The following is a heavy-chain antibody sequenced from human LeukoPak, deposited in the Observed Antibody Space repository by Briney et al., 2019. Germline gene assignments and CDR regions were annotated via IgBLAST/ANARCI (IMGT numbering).Heavy chain of an antibody. CDR1: GFSVSNTY. Sequence: PGGSLRLSCAASGFSVSNTYMSWVRQAPGKGLEWVSVIYSGDSGVSTYYADSVKGRFTISRHNSKNTLYLQMSSLRAEDTAVYFCARSAARLRYYYAMDVWGQGTTVTL. D-gene: IGHD6-6*01. CDR2: IYSGDSGVST. CDR3: ARSAARLRYYYAMDV. J-gene: IGHJ6*02. V-gene: IGHV3-53*04.